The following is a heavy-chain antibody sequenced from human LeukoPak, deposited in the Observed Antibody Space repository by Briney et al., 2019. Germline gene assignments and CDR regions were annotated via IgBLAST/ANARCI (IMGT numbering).Heavy chain of an antibody. V-gene: IGHV3-74*03. J-gene: IGHJ4*02. CDR1: GFTFRNHW. CDR3: ARDQRVTGRPDIDY. D-gene: IGHD6-6*01. Sequence: GGSLRLSCATSGFTFRNHWMHWVRQTPGKGLVWVSRISSDGSSTTYADSVKGRFTISRDNAKNTLYLQMNNLGAEDTAMYYCARDQRVTGRPDIDYWGQGTLVIVSS. CDR2: ISSDGSST.